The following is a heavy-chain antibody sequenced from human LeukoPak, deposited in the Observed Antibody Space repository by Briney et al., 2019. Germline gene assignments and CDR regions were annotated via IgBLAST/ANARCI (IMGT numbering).Heavy chain of an antibody. CDR2: IFDGGDTK. D-gene: IGHD3-22*01. CDR1: GFTFSSYA. CDR3: AKVIATTDY. Sequence: GGSLRLSCAASGFTFSSYAMAWVRQAPGKGLEWVSSIFDGGDTKDYADSVKGRFTTSRDNSKNELYLQMNSLTAEDTAVYYCAKVIATTDYWGQGTLVTVSS. V-gene: IGHV3-23*01. J-gene: IGHJ4*02.